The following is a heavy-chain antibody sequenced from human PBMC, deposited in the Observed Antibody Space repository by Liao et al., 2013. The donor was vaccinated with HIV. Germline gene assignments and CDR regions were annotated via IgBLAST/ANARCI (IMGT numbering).Heavy chain of an antibody. CDR2: SIIVEAP. Sequence: QVQLQQWGAGLLKPSETLSLTCAVYGGSFSGYYWSWIRQPPREGAGVELGKSIIVEAPTTNPSLKSRVTISVDTSKNQFSLKLSSVTAADTAVYYCARAGRIAFGSGXLFSPGRYWGQGTLVTVSS. CDR1: GGSFSGYY. D-gene: IGHD3-10*01. V-gene: IGHV4-34*01. J-gene: IGHJ4*02. CDR3: ARAGRIAFGSGXLFSPGRY.